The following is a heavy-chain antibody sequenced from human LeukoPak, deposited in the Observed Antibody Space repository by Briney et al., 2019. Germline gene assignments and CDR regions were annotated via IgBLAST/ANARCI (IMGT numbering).Heavy chain of an antibody. D-gene: IGHD2-2*02. V-gene: IGHV3-30*02. CDR1: GFTFSSYG. J-gene: IGHJ6*02. Sequence: PGGSLRLSCAASGFTFSSYGMHWVRQAPGKGLEWVAVIWYDGSNKYYADSVKGRFTISRDNSKNTLYLQMNSLRAEDTAVYYCAKDPRYCSSTSCHTYYYYYYGMDVWGQGTTVTVSS. CDR2: IWYDGSNK. CDR3: AKDPRYCSSTSCHTYYYYYYGMDV.